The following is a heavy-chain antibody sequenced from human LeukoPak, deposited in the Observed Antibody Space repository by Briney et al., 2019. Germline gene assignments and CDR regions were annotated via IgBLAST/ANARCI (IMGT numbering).Heavy chain of an antibody. Sequence: SGTLSLTCTVSDGSLSSGRHYWSWIRQPPGKGLEWIGEINHSGSTNYNPSLKSRVTISVDTSKNQFSLKLSSVTAADTAVYYCARGSYSGSYYGYWGQGTLVTVSS. CDR1: DGSLSSGRHY. CDR2: INHSGST. D-gene: IGHD1-26*01. J-gene: IGHJ4*02. V-gene: IGHV4-39*07. CDR3: ARGSYSGSYYGY.